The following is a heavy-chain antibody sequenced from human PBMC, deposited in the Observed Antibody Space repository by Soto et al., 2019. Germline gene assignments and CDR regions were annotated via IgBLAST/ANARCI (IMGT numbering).Heavy chain of an antibody. D-gene: IGHD1-26*01. Sequence: CPAAGFTFGDYAMSWVSQAPGKGLEWVGFIRSKAYGGTTEYAASVKGRFTISRDDSKSIAYLQMNSLKTEDTAVYYCTRMYSGSYSGWFDPWGQGTLVTVS. CDR1: GFTFGDYA. CDR2: IRSKAYGGTT. V-gene: IGHV3-49*04. J-gene: IGHJ5*02. CDR3: TRMYSGSYSGWFDP.